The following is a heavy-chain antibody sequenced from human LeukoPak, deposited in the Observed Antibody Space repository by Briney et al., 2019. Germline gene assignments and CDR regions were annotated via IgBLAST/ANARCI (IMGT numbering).Heavy chain of an antibody. CDR3: ARGYTSSVYYFDY. CDR1: GGSISSSY. CDR2: IYYSGIT. V-gene: IGHV4-59*01. D-gene: IGHD5-12*01. J-gene: IGHJ4*02. Sequence: PSETLSLTCTVPGGSISSSYWTWIREPPGRGRGWVGYIYYSGITNYNPSLKSRVSISVDTSRNQSSLKLSSVTAADTAMYYCARGYTSSVYYFDYWGQGSLVTISS.